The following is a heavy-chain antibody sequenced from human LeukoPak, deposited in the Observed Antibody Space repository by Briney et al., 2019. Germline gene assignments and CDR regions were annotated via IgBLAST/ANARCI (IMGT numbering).Heavy chain of an antibody. V-gene: IGHV4-59*08. D-gene: IGHD6-13*01. CDR1: GGSISSYY. CDR3: ARHSSSWAAPLSAFDI. CDR2: IYHSGST. Sequence: PSETLSLTCTVSGGSISSYYWSWIRQPPGKGLEWIGYIYHSGSTNYNPSLKSRVTISVDTSKNQFSLKLSSVTAADTAVYYCARHSSSWAAPLSAFDIWGQGTMVTVSS. J-gene: IGHJ3*02.